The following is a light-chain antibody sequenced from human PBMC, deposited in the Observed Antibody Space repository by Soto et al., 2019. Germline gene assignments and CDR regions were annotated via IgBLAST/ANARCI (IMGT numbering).Light chain of an antibody. Sequence: DIQMTQSPSSLSASVGDRVTITCRASQSISSYLNWYQQKPGKAPKLLIYAASSLQSGVPSRFSGSGSGTVFTLTISSLQPEDFATYSCQQSKSTRTFGKGTKVDIK. CDR3: QQSKSTRT. J-gene: IGKJ1*01. V-gene: IGKV1-39*01. CDR2: AAS. CDR1: QSISSY.